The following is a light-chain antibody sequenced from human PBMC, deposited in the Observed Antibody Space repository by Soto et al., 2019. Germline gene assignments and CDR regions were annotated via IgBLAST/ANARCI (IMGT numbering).Light chain of an antibody. J-gene: IGKJ1*01. Sequence: EIVLTQSPGTLSLSPGERATLTCRVSQSVSSSYLAWYQQRPGQAPRLLIYGASSRATGIPDRFSGSGSGTDFTLTISRLEAEDFAVYYCQQYGSSSWTFGQGTKVDI. CDR2: GAS. CDR3: QQYGSSSWT. CDR1: QSVSSSY. V-gene: IGKV3-20*01.